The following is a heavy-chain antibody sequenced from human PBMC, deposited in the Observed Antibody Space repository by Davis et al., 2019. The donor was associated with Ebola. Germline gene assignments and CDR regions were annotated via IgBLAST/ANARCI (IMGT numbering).Heavy chain of an antibody. D-gene: IGHD2-2*02. CDR1: GGSISSYY. Sequence: PSETLSLTCTVSGGSISSYYWSWIRQPPGKGLEWIGYIYYSGSTNYNPSLKSRVTMSVDTSKNQFSLKLSSVTAADTAVYYCARDLRVPAAIDYYYYGMDVWGQGTTVTVSS. J-gene: IGHJ6*02. CDR2: IYYSGST. V-gene: IGHV4-59*12. CDR3: ARDLRVPAAIDYYYYGMDV.